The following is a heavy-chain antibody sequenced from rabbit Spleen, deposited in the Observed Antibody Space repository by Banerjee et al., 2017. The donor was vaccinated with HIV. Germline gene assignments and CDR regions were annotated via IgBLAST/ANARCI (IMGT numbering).Heavy chain of an antibody. Sequence: LEESGGDLVKPGASLTLTCTASGFSFTYIDYLCWVRQPPGKGPEWIACVTAGVSFTTYYATWAKGRFTISKTSSTTVTLQMTSLTAADTATYFCARDSGTSFSSYGMDLWGPGTLVTVS. J-gene: IGHJ6*01. CDR1: GFSFTYIDY. CDR2: VTAGVSFTT. CDR3: ARDSGTSFSSYGMDL. V-gene: IGHV1S40*01. D-gene: IGHD8-1*01.